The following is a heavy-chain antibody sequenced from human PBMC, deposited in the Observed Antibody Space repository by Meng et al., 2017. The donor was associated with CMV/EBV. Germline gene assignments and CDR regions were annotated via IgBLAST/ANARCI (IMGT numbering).Heavy chain of an antibody. CDR2: INPSGGST. Sequence: ASVKVSCKASGYTFTSYYMHWVRQAPGQGLEWMGIINPSGGSTSYAQKFQGRVTMTRDTSTSTAYMELRSLRSDDTAVYYCARGEDQLLPWGAFDIWGQGTMVTVSS. CDR3: ARGEDQLLPWGAFDI. CDR1: GYTFTSYY. J-gene: IGHJ3*02. D-gene: IGHD2-2*01. V-gene: IGHV1-46*01.